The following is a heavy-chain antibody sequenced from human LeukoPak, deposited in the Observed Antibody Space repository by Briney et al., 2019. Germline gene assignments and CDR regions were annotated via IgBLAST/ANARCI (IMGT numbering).Heavy chain of an antibody. J-gene: IGHJ4*02. Sequence: PGGSLRLSCAASRFIFNNYAMHWVRQAPGKGLDWVAVISYHGRDQFYADSVKGRFTISRDSSKNTLYLQMNSLRAEDTAVYYCAKAPPYKKYFDYWGQGTLVTVSS. CDR3: AKAPPYKKYFDY. D-gene: IGHD1-1*01. CDR1: RFIFNNYA. CDR2: ISYHGRDQ. V-gene: IGHV3-30*04.